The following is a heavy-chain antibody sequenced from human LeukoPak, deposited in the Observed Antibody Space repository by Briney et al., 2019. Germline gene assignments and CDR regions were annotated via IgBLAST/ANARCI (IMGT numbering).Heavy chain of an antibody. Sequence: GGSLRLSCAASGFTFSSYEMNWVRQAPGKGLEWVSYISSSGSTIYYADSVKGRFTISRDNAKNSLYLQMNSLRAEDTAVYYCARLNYDYVWGSSYYYGMDVWGQGTTVTVSS. CDR2: ISSSGSTI. CDR1: GFTFSSYE. CDR3: ARLNYDYVWGSSYYYGMDV. D-gene: IGHD3-16*01. J-gene: IGHJ6*02. V-gene: IGHV3-48*03.